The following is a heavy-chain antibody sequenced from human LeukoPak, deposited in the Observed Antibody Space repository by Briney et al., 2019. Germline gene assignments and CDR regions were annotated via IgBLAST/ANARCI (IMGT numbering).Heavy chain of an antibody. CDR3: AKGTEWEPPSA. J-gene: IGHJ5*02. CDR1: GFTFDDYA. D-gene: IGHD1-26*01. CDR2: ISWNSGSI. Sequence: PGGSLRLSCAASGFTFDDYAMHWVRQAPGKGLEWVSGISWNSGSIGYADSVKGRFTISRDNAKNSLYLQMNSLRAEDTALYYCAKGTEWEPPSAWGQGTLVTVPS. V-gene: IGHV3-9*01.